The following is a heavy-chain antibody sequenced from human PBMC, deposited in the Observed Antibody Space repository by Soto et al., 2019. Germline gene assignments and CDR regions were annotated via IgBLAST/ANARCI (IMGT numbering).Heavy chain of an antibody. V-gene: IGHV3-21*01. CDR1: GFTFSSYS. J-gene: IGHJ4*02. CDR3: ARGDEDIVVVVAATGDIDF. CDR2: ISSSSSYI. D-gene: IGHD2-15*01. Sequence: GGSLRLSCAASGFTFSSYSMNWVRQAPGKGLEWVSSISSSSSYIYYADSVKGRVTISRDNAKNSLYLQMNSLRAEDTAVYYWARGDEDIVVVVAATGDIDFLGQGTLVTVSS.